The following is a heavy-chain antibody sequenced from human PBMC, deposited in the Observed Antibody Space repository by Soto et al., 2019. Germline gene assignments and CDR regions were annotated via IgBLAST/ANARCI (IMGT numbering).Heavy chain of an antibody. D-gene: IGHD3-3*01. Sequence: GGSLRLSCAASGFTFSSYAMSWVRQAPGKGLEWVSAISGSGGSTYYADSVKGRFTISRDNSKNTLYLQMNSLRAEDTAVYYCAKDLMWPISSITIFGVAKYGMDVWGQGTTVTVSS. CDR3: AKDLMWPISSITIFGVAKYGMDV. J-gene: IGHJ6*02. CDR1: GFTFSSYA. CDR2: ISGSGGST. V-gene: IGHV3-23*01.